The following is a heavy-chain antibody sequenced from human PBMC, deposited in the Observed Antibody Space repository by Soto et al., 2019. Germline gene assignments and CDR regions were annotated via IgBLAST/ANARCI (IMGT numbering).Heavy chain of an antibody. CDR1: GFTFSSNA. Sequence: QVQLVESGGGVVQPGRSLRLSCAASGFTFSSNAMHWVRQAPGKGLEWVAVMSYDGSNEYYADSVKGRFTISRNNSKNPLYLQMNSLRAEDTAVYYCARDSILPGTRRPPPLDYWGQGTLVTVSS. V-gene: IGHV3-30-3*01. J-gene: IGHJ4*02. D-gene: IGHD3-3*01. CDR3: ARDSILPGTRRPPPLDY. CDR2: MSYDGSNE.